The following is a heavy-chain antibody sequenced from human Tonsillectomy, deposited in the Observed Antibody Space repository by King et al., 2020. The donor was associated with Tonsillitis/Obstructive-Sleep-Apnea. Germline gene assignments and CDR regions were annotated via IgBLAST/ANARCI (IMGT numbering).Heavy chain of an antibody. D-gene: IGHD6-19*01. Sequence: QLVQSGAEVKKPGSSVKVSCKASGGTFSSYAISWVRQAPGQGLEWMGVIIPIFVTANYAQKFQGRVTMTADESTSTAYMELSSLRSEDTAVYYCARAPGIAVAGMEYFQHWGQGTLVTVSS. V-gene: IGHV1-69*01. CDR2: IIPIFVTA. CDR3: ARAPGIAVAGMEYFQH. CDR1: GGTFSSYA. J-gene: IGHJ1*01.